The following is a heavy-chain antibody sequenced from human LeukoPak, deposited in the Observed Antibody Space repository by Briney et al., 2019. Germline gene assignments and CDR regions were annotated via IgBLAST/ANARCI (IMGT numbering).Heavy chain of an antibody. CDR3: ARDLHSSGWYDDDY. J-gene: IGHJ4*02. V-gene: IGHV1-69*04. CDR2: IIPILGIA. D-gene: IGHD6-19*01. Sequence: SVKVSCKASGGTFISYAISWVRQAPGQGLEGMGRIIPILGIANYAQKFQGRVTITADKSTSTAYMELSSLRSEDTAVYYCARDLHSSGWYDDDYWGQGTLVTVSS. CDR1: GGTFISYA.